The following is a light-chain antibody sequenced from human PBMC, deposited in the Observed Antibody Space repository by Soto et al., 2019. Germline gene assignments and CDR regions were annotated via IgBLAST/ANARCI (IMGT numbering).Light chain of an antibody. J-gene: IGLJ1*01. Sequence: QSVLTQPASVSGSPGQSITISCTGTSSDVGGYNYVSWYQQHPGKAPKLMIYDVSNRPSGVSNRFSGSKSGNTASLTISGLQAEDVADYYCSSYTSSSTNVFGTGTKVTV. V-gene: IGLV2-14*01. CDR2: DVS. CDR1: SSDVGGYNY. CDR3: SSYTSSSTNV.